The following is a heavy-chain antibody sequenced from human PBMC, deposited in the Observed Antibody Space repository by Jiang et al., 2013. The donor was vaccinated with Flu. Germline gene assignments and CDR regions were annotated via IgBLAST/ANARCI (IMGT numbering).Heavy chain of an antibody. CDR1: GASISNYY. V-gene: IGHV4-59*01. CDR3: ATHSQRGSDY. Sequence: PGLVKPSETLSLTCTISGASISNYYWSWIRQSPEKGLEWIGNIYYTGSTNYNPSLKSRVTMSVDTSKNQYSLKLSSVTAADTAVYYCATHSQRGSDYWGLGTLVTVSS. CDR2: IYYTGST. J-gene: IGHJ4*02. D-gene: IGHD2-15*01.